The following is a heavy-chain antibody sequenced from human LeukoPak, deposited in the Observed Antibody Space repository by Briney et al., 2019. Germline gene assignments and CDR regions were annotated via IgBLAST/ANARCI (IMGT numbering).Heavy chain of an antibody. CDR3: ASHYYDSSGYHFQN. J-gene: IGHJ1*01. D-gene: IGHD3-22*01. CDR1: GFTFSSYA. Sequence: GGSLRLSCAASGFTFSSYAMHWVRQAPGKGLEWVAVISYDGSNKYYADSVKGRFTISRDNSKNTLYLQMNSLRAEDTAVYYCASHYYDSSGYHFQNWGQAPWSPSPQ. CDR2: ISYDGSNK. V-gene: IGHV3-30-3*01.